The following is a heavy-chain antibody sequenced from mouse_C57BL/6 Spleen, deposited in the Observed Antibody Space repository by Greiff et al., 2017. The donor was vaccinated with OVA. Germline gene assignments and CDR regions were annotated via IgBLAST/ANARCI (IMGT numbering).Heavy chain of an antibody. CDR1: GYTFTSYW. Sequence: VQLQQPGAELVKPGASVKLSCKASGYTFTSYWMHWVTQRPGQGLEWIGMIHPNSGSTNYNEKFKSKATLTVDKSSSTAYMQRSSLTSEDSAVYYCARECYYGSSYFDYWGQGTTLTVSS. CDR2: IHPNSGST. D-gene: IGHD1-1*01. CDR3: ARECYYGSSYFDY. J-gene: IGHJ2*01. V-gene: IGHV1-64*01.